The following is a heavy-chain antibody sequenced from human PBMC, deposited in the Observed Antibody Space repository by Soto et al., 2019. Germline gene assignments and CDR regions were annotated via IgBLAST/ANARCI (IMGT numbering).Heavy chain of an antibody. J-gene: IGHJ6*03. Sequence: QLQLQESGPGLVKPSETLSLTCTVSGVSISSSSDYWGWIRQPPGKGLEWIGSIYYSGSTYSNPSLKSRVSISVDTAKNQFSLKLSSVTAADTAVYYCARPRNYYYYYMGVWGKGTTVTVSS. CDR2: IYYSGST. CDR3: ARPRNYYYYYMGV. CDR1: GVSISSSSDY. V-gene: IGHV4-39*01.